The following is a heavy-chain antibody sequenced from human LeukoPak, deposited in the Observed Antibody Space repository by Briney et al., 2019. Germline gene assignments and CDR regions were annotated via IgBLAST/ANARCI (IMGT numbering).Heavy chain of an antibody. CDR3: AGSSSSGAFDI. D-gene: IGHD6-6*01. CDR2: IYYSGST. Sequence: SETLSLTCTVSGGSISSYYWSWIRQPPGKGLEWIGYIYYSGSTNYNPSLKSRVTISVDTSKNQFSLKLSSVTAADTAAYYCAGSSSSGAFDIWGQGTMVTVSS. V-gene: IGHV4-59*01. CDR1: GGSISSYY. J-gene: IGHJ3*02.